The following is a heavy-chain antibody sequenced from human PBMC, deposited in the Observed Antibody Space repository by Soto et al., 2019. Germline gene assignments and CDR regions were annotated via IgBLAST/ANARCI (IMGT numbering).Heavy chain of an antibody. D-gene: IGHD3-3*01. V-gene: IGHV4-59*01. CDR3: ARGWYYDFWSGYYHPLLDY. CDR2: IYYSGST. Sequence: SETLSLTCTISGGSISVYYWSWIRQPPGQALEWIGYIYYSGSTNYNPSLKSRVTISVDTSKNQFSLKLSSVTAADTAVYYCARGWYYDFWSGYYHPLLDYWGQGTLVTVSS. CDR1: GGSISVYY. J-gene: IGHJ4*02.